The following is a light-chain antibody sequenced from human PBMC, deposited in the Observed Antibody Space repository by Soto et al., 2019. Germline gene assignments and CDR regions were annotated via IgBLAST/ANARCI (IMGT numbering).Light chain of an antibody. J-gene: IGLJ2*01. CDR1: NIGSKS. CDR2: YDS. V-gene: IGLV3-21*04. Sequence: SSELTQPPSVSVAPGKTARITCGGNNIGSKSVHWYQQKPGQAPVLVIYYDSDRPSGIPERFSGSNSGNTATLTISRVEDGDEADYYCQVWDSSSDHLVVFGGGTKLTVL. CDR3: QVWDSSSDHLVV.